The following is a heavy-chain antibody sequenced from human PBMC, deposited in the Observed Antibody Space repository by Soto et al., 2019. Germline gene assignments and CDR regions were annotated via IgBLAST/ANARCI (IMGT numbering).Heavy chain of an antibody. V-gene: IGHV4-30-2*01. J-gene: IGHJ5*02. CDR2: IYQSGST. CDR1: GGSISSGGYS. Sequence: PSETLSLTCAVSGGSISSGGYSWSWIRQPPGKGLEWSGYIYQSGSTYYNPSLKSRVTISVDRSKNQFSLKLSSVTAADTAVYYCARQDYDFWSGRGWFDPWGQGTLVTVSS. D-gene: IGHD3-3*01. CDR3: ARQDYDFWSGRGWFDP.